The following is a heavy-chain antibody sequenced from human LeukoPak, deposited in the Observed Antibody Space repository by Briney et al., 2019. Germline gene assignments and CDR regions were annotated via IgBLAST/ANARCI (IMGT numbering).Heavy chain of an antibody. J-gene: IGHJ4*02. CDR3: ARNIAAAGSY. CDR2: ISDSGGNV. CDR1: GFSFASYS. V-gene: IGHV3-23*01. D-gene: IGHD6-13*01. Sequence: GGSLRLSCAASGFSFASYSMSWVRQAPGKGLQWVSAISDSGGNVDYADSVRGRFTIFRDNSKNTLYLQMNSLRAEDTAVYYCARNIAAAGSYWGQGTLVTVSS.